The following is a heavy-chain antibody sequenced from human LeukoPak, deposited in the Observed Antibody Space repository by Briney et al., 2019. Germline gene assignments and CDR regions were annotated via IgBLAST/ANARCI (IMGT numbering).Heavy chain of an antibody. V-gene: IGHV3-48*01. CDR1: GFTFSSYS. Sequence: RPGGSLRLSCAASGFTFSSYSMNWVRQAPGKGLEWVSYISSSSTIYYADSVKGRFTISRDNAKNSLYLQMNSLRAEDTAVYYCARDSSGWYDHYFDYWGQGTLVTVSS. D-gene: IGHD6-19*01. J-gene: IGHJ4*02. CDR3: ARDSSGWYDHYFDY. CDR2: ISSSSTI.